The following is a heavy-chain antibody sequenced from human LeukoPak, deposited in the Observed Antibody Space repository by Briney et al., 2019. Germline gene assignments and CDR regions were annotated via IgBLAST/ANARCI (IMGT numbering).Heavy chain of an antibody. V-gene: IGHV3-9*01. CDR2: ISWNSGNI. D-gene: IGHD6-13*01. Sequence: GGSLRLSCAASGFSFDDYAMHWVRQAPGKGLEWVSGISWNSGNIGYADSVKGRFTISRDNAKNSLYLQMNSLGAEDTALYYCAKAPGYSSSWYSHWGQGALVTVSS. CDR1: GFSFDDYA. CDR3: AKAPGYSSSWYSH. J-gene: IGHJ4*02.